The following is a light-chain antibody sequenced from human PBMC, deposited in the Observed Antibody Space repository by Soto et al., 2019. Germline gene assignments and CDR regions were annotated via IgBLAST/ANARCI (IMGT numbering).Light chain of an antibody. V-gene: IGLV1-40*01. J-gene: IGLJ3*02. CDR1: SSNIGAGYD. Sequence: QLVLTQPPSVSGAPGQRVTISCTGSSSNIGAGYDVHWYQQLPGTAPKLLIYGNNNRPSGVPDRFSGSKSGTSASLAITGLQAEDEADYYCQSYDSALSVSWVFGGGTKVTVL. CDR3: QSYDSALSVSWV. CDR2: GNN.